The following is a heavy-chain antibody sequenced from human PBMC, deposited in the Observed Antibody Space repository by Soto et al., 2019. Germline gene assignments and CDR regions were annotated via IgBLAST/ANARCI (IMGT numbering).Heavy chain of an antibody. CDR2: MNPNSGNT. CDR1: GCTFTSYD. D-gene: IGHD2-2*01. V-gene: IGHV1-8*01. J-gene: IGHJ6*03. CDR3: AREKTDCSSTSCYEADYYYYYMDV. Sequence: ASVKVSCKASGCTFTSYDINWVRQATGQGLEWMGWMNPNSGNTGYAQKFQGRVTMTRNTFISTAYMELSSLRSEDTAVYYCAREKTDCSSTSCYEADYYYYYMDVWGKGTTVTVSS.